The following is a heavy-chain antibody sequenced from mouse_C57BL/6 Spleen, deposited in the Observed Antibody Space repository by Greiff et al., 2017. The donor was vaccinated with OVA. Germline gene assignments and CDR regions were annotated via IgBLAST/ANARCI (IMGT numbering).Heavy chain of an antibody. CDR2: ILPGSGST. D-gene: IGHD1-1*02. CDR1: GYTFTGYW. V-gene: IGHV1-9*01. J-gene: IGHJ2*01. CDR3: AGWNCEGY. Sequence: VKLQESGAELMKPGASVKLSCKATGYTFTGYWIGWVKQRTGHGLEWIGEILPGSGSTNYNEKFKGKATLTADTSSNTAYMQLSSRTAGDTAIYYCAGWNCEGYWGQGTTLTVSS.